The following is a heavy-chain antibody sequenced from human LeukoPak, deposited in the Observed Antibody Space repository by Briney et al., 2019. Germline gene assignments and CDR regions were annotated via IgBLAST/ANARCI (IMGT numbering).Heavy chain of an antibody. J-gene: IGHJ3*02. V-gene: IGHV4-59*01. CDR2: IYYSGST. Sequence: SETLSLTCTVSGGSISSYYWSWIRQPPGKGLEWIGYIYYSGSTNYNPSLKSRVTISVDTSKNQFSLKLSSVTAADTAVYYCAIGGMVTPVNDAFDIWGQGTMVTVSS. CDR1: GGSISSYY. CDR3: AIGGMVTPVNDAFDI. D-gene: IGHD5-18*01.